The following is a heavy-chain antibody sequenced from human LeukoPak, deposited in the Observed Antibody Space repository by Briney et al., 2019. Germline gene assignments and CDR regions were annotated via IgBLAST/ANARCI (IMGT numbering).Heavy chain of an antibody. V-gene: IGHV3-21*01. CDR3: ARGKRLLWFGEHDY. Sequence: PGESLRLSCAASGFTFSSYSMNWVRQAPGKGLEWVSSISSSSSYIYYADSVKGRFTISRDNAKNSLYLQMNSLRAEDTAVYYCARGKRLLWFGEHDYWGQGTLVTVSS. D-gene: IGHD3-10*01. CDR2: ISSSSSYI. J-gene: IGHJ4*02. CDR1: GFTFSSYS.